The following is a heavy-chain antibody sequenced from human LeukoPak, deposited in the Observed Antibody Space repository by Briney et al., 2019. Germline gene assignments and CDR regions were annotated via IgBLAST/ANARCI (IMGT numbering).Heavy chain of an antibody. CDR1: GGSISSGGYY. J-gene: IGHJ4*02. Sequence: SETLSLTCTVSGGSISSGGYYWSWIRQHPGKGLEWIGYIYYSGSTYYNPSLKSRVTISVDTSKNQFSLKLSSVTAADTAVYYCARAPGSVVVPLNWGQGTLVTVSS. V-gene: IGHV4-31*03. CDR3: ARAPGSVVVPLN. CDR2: IYYSGST. D-gene: IGHD2-2*01.